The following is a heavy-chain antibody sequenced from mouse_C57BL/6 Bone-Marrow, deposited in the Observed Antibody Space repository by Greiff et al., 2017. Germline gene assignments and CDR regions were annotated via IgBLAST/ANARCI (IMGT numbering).Heavy chain of an antibody. Sequence: VQLQQPGAELVKPGASVKMSCKASGYTFTSYWITWVKQRPGQGLEWIGDIYPGSGSTNYNEKFKSKATLTVDTSSSTAYMQLSSLTSEDSAVYDCAREGVYYDYDAFDYWGQGTTLTVSS. CDR2: IYPGSGST. CDR3: AREGVYYDYDAFDY. J-gene: IGHJ2*01. CDR1: GYTFTSYW. D-gene: IGHD2-4*01. V-gene: IGHV1-55*01.